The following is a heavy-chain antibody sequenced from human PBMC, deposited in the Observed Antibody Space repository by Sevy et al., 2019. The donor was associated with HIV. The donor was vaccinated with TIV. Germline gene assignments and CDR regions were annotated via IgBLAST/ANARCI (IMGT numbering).Heavy chain of an antibody. CDR2: LNYDGSYT. J-gene: IGHJ3*02. CDR3: ARSKVGVGDAFDI. Sequence: GGSLRLSCAASGFTFSSHWMQWVRQAPGKGLVWVSRLNYDGSYTNYADSVKGRFTISRDNAKSTLYLQMNSLRAEDTAQYYCARSKVGVGDAFDIWGQGTMVTVSS. D-gene: IGHD3-16*01. CDR1: GFTFSSHW. V-gene: IGHV3-74*01.